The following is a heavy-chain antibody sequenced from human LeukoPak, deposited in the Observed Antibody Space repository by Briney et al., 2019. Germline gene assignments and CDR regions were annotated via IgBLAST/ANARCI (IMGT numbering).Heavy chain of an antibody. D-gene: IGHD4-17*01. J-gene: IGHJ4*02. CDR3: ALLVLGSVTSFDY. Sequence: ASVKVSCKASGYTFTSYAMHWVRQAPEQRLEWMGWINAGNGNTKYSQKFQGRVTITRDTSTSTVYMELSSLRSEDTAVYYCALLVLGSVTSFDYWGQGTLVTVSS. CDR1: GYTFTSYA. V-gene: IGHV1-3*01. CDR2: INAGNGNT.